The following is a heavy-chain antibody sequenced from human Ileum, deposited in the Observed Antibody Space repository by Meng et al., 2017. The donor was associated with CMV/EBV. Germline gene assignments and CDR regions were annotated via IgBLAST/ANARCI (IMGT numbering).Heavy chain of an antibody. J-gene: IGHJ5*02. Sequence: QGQPPDVCPGLSKPAKPLSLSCTVSCASISSGDYYWSWIRQPPGKGLEWIGYIFFSGNTYYNPSLNNRVIISIDTPRNQFSLKVDSVTAADTAVYYCARFRIAALGNLFDPWGHGTLVTVSS. CDR2: IFFSGNT. V-gene: IGHV4-30-4*08. D-gene: IGHD6-13*01. CDR1: CASISSGDYY. CDR3: ARFRIAALGNLFDP.